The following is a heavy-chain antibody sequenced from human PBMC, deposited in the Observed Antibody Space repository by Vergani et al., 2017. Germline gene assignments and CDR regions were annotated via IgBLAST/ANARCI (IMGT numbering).Heavy chain of an antibody. CDR1: GFTFSSYA. V-gene: IGHV3-30-3*01. Sequence: QVQLVESGGGVVQPGRSLRLSCAASGFTFSSYAMHWVRQAPGKGLEWVAVISYDGSNKYYADSVKGRFTISRDNSKNTLYLQMNSLRAEDTAVYYCARASWEGYFNYGMDVWGQGTTVTVSS. D-gene: IGHD1-26*01. CDR2: ISYDGSNK. CDR3: ARASWEGYFNYGMDV. J-gene: IGHJ6*02.